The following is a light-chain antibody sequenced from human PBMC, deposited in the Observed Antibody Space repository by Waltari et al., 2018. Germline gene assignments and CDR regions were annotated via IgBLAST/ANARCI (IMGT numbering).Light chain of an antibody. CDR3: GSYKSGNTLI. V-gene: IGLV2-18*02. J-gene: IGLJ2*01. Sequence: QSALTPPPSVSKSLGKSVTISCTETSIDIRSYNVVSWYQQHSGTAPRLLIYDVSLRPSGVSDRFSGSKSGNTASLTISGLQAEDEADYYCGSYKSGNTLIFGGGTRLTVL. CDR2: DVS. CDR1: SIDIRSYNV.